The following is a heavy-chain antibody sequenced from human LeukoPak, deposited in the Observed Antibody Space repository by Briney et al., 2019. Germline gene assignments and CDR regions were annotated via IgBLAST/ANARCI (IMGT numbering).Heavy chain of an antibody. Sequence: SGTLSLTCAVSGGSISSNNWWGWVRQPPGKGLEWIGEIYHSGSPNYNPSLKSRVTISVDTSKNQFSLKLSSVTAADTAVYYCARGGYSYGYPYYYGMDVWGQGTTVTVSS. CDR1: GGSISSNNW. D-gene: IGHD5-18*01. CDR3: ARGGYSYGYPYYYGMDV. J-gene: IGHJ6*02. V-gene: IGHV4-4*02. CDR2: IYHSGSP.